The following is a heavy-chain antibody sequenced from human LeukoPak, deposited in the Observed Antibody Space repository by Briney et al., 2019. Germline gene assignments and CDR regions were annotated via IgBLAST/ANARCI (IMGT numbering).Heavy chain of an antibody. J-gene: IGHJ1*01. CDR2: INHSGST. D-gene: IGHD6-19*01. CDR3: ARSAYSSGWYALASN. V-gene: IGHV4-34*01. CDR1: GGSINSYY. Sequence: SETLSLTCTVSGGSINSYYWSWIRQPPGKGLEWIGEINHSGSTNYNPSLKSRVTISVDTSKNQFSLKLSSVTAADTAVYYCARSAYSSGWYALASNWGQGSLVTVSS.